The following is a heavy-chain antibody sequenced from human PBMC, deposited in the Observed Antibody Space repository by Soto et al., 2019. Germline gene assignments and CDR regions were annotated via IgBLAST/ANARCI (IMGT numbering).Heavy chain of an antibody. CDR1: GGSFSGYF. Sequence: SETLSLTCTVSGGSFSGYFWTWIRQPPGKGLEWLAEINHSGITNYNPSVESRVSMSVDTSKNQFSLWLYSVTAADTAVYYCVRFPYTYNSRYFDYWGQGTLVTVSS. J-gene: IGHJ4*02. CDR2: INHSGIT. V-gene: IGHV4-34*01. D-gene: IGHD1-1*01. CDR3: VRFPYTYNSRYFDY.